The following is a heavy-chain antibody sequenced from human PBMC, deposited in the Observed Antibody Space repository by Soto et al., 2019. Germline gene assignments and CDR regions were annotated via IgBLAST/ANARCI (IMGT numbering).Heavy chain of an antibody. D-gene: IGHD6-6*01. CDR1: GYTFTSYA. Sequence: ASVKVSCKASGYTFTSYAMHWVRQAPGQRLEWMGWINAGNGNTKYSQKFQGRVTITRDTSASTAYMELSSLRSEDTAVYYCARSQAGIAARPVYGMDVWGQGTTVTVS. J-gene: IGHJ6*02. V-gene: IGHV1-3*01. CDR2: INAGNGNT. CDR3: ARSQAGIAARPVYGMDV.